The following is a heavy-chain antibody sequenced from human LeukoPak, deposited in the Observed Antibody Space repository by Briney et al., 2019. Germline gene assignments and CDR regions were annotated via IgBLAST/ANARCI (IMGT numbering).Heavy chain of an antibody. V-gene: IGHV5-51*01. CDR1: GYSFTSYW. J-gene: IGHJ5*02. D-gene: IGHD2-15*01. CDR2: IYPGDSDT. CDR3: ARLQEGYCSGGSCYSGNCFDP. Sequence: GESLKISCKASGYSFTSYWIGWVRQMPGKGLEWMGIIYPGDSDTRYSPSFQGQVTISADKSISTAYLQWSSLKASDTAMYYCARLQEGYCSGGSCYSGNCFDPWGQATLVTVSS.